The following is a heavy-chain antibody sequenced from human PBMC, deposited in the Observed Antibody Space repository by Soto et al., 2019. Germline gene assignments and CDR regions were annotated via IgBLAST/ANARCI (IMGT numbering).Heavy chain of an antibody. CDR2: ICGTGSNK. CDR3: ARDRVVVPAARGGGYYYYGMDV. Sequence: PGGSLRLSCAASGFTFSTYAIHWVRQAPGKGLEWVAAICGTGSNKYYADSVKGRFTISRDNSKNTLYLQMNSLRAEDTAVYYCARDRVVVPAARGGGYYYYGMDVWGQGTTVTVSS. J-gene: IGHJ6*02. V-gene: IGHV3-30*04. D-gene: IGHD2-2*01. CDR1: GFTFSTYA.